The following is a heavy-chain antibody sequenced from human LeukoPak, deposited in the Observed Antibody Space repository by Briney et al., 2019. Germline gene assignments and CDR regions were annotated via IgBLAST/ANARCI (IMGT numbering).Heavy chain of an antibody. J-gene: IGHJ4*02. V-gene: IGHV3-30*04. D-gene: IGHD3-3*01. CDR3: ATDRGWRTSGYYLYYFEY. Sequence: PGRSLRLSCAASGFTFTNYAMHWVRQAPGRGLEWVAVISFDGSNKYYADSVKGRFTISRDNSKNTLYLQMSSLRAEDTAVYYCATDRGWRTSGYYLYYFEYWGQGTLVTYSS. CDR2: ISFDGSNK. CDR1: GFTFTNYA.